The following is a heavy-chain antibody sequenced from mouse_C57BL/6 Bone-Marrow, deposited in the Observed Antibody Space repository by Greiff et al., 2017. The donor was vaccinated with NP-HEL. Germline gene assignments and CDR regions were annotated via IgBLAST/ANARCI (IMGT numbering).Heavy chain of an antibody. D-gene: IGHD4-1*01. J-gene: IGHJ4*01. Sequence: QVQLQQPGAELVRPGSSVKLSCKASGYTFTSYWMEWVKQRPGQGLEWIGNIYPSDSETHYNQKFKDKATLTVDKSSSTAYLQLSSLTSEDSAVDYCARTGYYAMDYWGQGTSVTVAS. CDR2: IYPSDSET. CDR1: GYTFTSYW. V-gene: IGHV1-61*01. CDR3: ARTGYYAMDY.